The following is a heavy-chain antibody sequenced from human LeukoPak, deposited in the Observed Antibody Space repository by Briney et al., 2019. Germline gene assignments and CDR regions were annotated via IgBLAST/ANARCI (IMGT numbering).Heavy chain of an antibody. CDR2: IIPIFGTA. CDR3: AILPTYYYDSSGYYYFDY. Sequence: SVKVSCKASGGTFSSYAISWVRQAPGQGLEWMGGIIPIFGTANYAQKFQGRVTITSDESTSTAYMELSSLRSEDTAVYYCAILPTYYYDSSGYYYFDYWGQGTLVTVSS. J-gene: IGHJ4*02. CDR1: GGTFSSYA. V-gene: IGHV1-69*01. D-gene: IGHD3-22*01.